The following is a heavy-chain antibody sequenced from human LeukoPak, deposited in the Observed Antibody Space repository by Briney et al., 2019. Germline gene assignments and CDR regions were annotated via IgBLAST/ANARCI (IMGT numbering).Heavy chain of an antibody. CDR3: ARSLHYYDSSGYPTSFDY. V-gene: IGHV3-7*01. CDR2: IKQDGSET. CDR1: GFTLSNYW. Sequence: GGSLRLSCAASGFTLSNYWMSWVRQAPGKGLEWVANIKQDGSETYYVDSVRGRFTFSRDNAENSVYLHMNSLRAEDTAVYYCARSLHYYDSSGYPTSFDYWGQGTLVTVSS. J-gene: IGHJ4*02. D-gene: IGHD3-22*01.